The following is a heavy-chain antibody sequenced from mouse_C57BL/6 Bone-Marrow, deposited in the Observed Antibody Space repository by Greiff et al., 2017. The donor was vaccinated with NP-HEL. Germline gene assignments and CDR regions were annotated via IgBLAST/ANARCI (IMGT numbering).Heavy chain of an antibody. J-gene: IGHJ3*01. CDR1: GYTFTSYW. CDR2: IYPSDSET. V-gene: IGHV1-61*01. D-gene: IGHD1-1*01. CDR3: ARSYYYGSSAAY. Sequence: QVQLQQPGAELVRPGSSVKLSCKASGYTFTSYWMDWVKQRPGQGLEWIGNIYPSDSETHYNQKFKDKATLTVDKSSSTAYMQLSSLTSEDSAVYYCARSYYYGSSAAYWGQGTLVTVSA.